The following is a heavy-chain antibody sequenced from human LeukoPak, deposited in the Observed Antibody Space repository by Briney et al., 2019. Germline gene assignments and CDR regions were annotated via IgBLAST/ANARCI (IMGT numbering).Heavy chain of an antibody. V-gene: IGHV3-11*05. CDR1: GFTISDYF. Sequence: PGGSLRLSCAASGFTISDYFMNWIRQAPGKGLEWLSFISGSSSDTNYADSVKGRFTLSRDNANNSLSLQMNSLRVEETAVYYCSRARPGGGGQSFQHWGQGTLVTVSS. CDR3: SRARPGGGGQSFQH. D-gene: IGHD3-16*01. CDR2: ISGSSSDT. J-gene: IGHJ1*01.